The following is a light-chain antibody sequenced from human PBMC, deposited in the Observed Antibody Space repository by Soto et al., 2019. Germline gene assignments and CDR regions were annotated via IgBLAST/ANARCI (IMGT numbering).Light chain of an antibody. J-gene: IGLJ1*01. CDR3: QSYDSGVTGSV. CDR1: SSDVGGYHY. CDR2: DVN. V-gene: IGLV2-11*01. Sequence: QSVLTQPRSVSGSPGQSVTLSCTGTSSDVGGYHYVSWYQHHPGKAPKIIIYDVNKRPSGVPDRFSGSKSGNTASLTISGLQTEDEADYYCQSYDSGVTGSVFGTGTKVTVL.